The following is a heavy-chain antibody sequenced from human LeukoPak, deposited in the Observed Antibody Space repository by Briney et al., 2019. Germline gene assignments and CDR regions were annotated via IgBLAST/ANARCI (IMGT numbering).Heavy chain of an antibody. CDR1: GGSFSGYY. V-gene: IGHV4-34*01. Sequence: KPSETLSLTCAVYGGSFSGYYWSWIRQPPGKGLEWIGEINHSGSTNYNPSLKSRVTISVDTSKNQFSLKLSSVTAADTAVYYCARGSSQQLVSPHFDHWGQGTLATVSS. J-gene: IGHJ4*02. D-gene: IGHD6-13*01. CDR3: ARGSSQQLVSPHFDH. CDR2: INHSGST.